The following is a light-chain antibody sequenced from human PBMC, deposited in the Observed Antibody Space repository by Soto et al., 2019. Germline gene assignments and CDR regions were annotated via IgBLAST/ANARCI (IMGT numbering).Light chain of an antibody. J-gene: IGLJ2*01. V-gene: IGLV2-23*03. CDR3: CSYAGSSTFV. CDR2: EGS. Sequence: QSALTQPASVSGSPGQSITISCTGTSSDVGSYNLVSWYQQHPGKAPKLMIYEGSKRPSGVSNRFSASKSGNTASLTISGLQAEDEADYYCCSYAGSSTFVFGGGTQVTVL. CDR1: SSDVGSYNL.